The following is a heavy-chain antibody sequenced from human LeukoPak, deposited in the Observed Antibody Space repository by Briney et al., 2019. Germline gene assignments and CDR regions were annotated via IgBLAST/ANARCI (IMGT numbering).Heavy chain of an antibody. CDR2: IHHGKSS. Sequence: PSGTLSLTCAVSGDSITSDKWWTWVRQPPGKGLEWIGEIHHGKSSNYYPSLKSRVTISVDRSKNQFSLKLSSETAADTAVYYCARSFQYYFDYWGQGTLVTVSS. J-gene: IGHJ4*02. V-gene: IGHV4-4*02. CDR3: ARSFQYYFDY. CDR1: GDSITSDKW.